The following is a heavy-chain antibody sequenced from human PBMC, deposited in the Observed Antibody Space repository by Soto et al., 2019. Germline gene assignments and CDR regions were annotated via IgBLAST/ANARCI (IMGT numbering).Heavy chain of an antibody. Sequence: SETLSRTCIVSGESISSSSYYWGWIRQPPGKGLEWIGSIYYSGRTYYNPSFKSRVTISIDTSKNQFSLKLSSVTATDTAVYYCARQRTTVVTQAYFDHWGQGALVTVSS. D-gene: IGHD2-21*02. V-gene: IGHV4-39*01. CDR1: GESISSSSYY. CDR2: IYYSGRT. CDR3: ARQRTTVVTQAYFDH. J-gene: IGHJ4*02.